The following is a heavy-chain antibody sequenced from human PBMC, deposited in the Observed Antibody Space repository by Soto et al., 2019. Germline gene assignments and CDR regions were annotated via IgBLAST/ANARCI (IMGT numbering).Heavy chain of an antibody. J-gene: IGHJ5*01. D-gene: IGHD2-2*01. Sequence: EVQLVESGGGLVKPGGSLRLSCAASGFTFSRYGMNWLRQAPGKGLEWVASISSSTSYVYYADSVKGRFSISRDNAKNIRYLEMYALRIEDTAVYYCARDPSEGLVGNWFESWGQGTLVTVSS. V-gene: IGHV3-21*06. CDR1: GFTFSRYG. CDR2: ISSSTSYV. CDR3: ARDPSEGLVGNWFES.